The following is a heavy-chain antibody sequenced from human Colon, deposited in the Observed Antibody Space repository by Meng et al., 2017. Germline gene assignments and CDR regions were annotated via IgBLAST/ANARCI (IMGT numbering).Heavy chain of an antibody. J-gene: IGHJ4*02. CDR1: GFTFSSYA. Sequence: GGSLRLSCAVSGFTFSSYAMNWVRQAPGKGLEWVSSISGPGDATHYADSVKGRFTVSRDNSKSTLYLEMNSLTAEDTAVYYCAKDPHDSRGDYFQYWGQGTLVTVSS. V-gene: IGHV3-23*01. CDR2: ISGPGDAT. D-gene: IGHD3-22*01. CDR3: AKDPHDSRGDYFQY.